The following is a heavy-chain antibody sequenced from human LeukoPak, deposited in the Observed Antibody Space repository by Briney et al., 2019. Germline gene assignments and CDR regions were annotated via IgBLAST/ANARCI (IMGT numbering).Heavy chain of an antibody. J-gene: IGHJ3*02. CDR2: INWNGGHA. D-gene: IGHD3-10*01. CDR3: ARGIYGPGSFDDAFDM. V-gene: IGHV3-20*04. CDR1: GFMFDDYG. Sequence: PGGSLRLSCAASGFMFDDYGMSWVRQGPGKGLEWVTGINWNGGHAGYADSVRGRFTISRDNAKNSLSLQMNGLRAEDTALYYCARGIYGPGSFDDAFDMWGQGTMVTVSS.